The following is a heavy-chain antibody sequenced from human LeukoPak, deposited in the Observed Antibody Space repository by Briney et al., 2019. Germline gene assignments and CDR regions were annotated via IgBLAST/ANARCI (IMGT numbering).Heavy chain of an antibody. D-gene: IGHD6-13*01. Sequence: GGSLRLSCAASGFTFSSYSMNWVRQAPGKGLEWVSSISSSSYIYYADSVKGRFTISRDNAKNSLYLQMNSLRAEDTAVYYCARDLGQSSSWYDSSSWFDPWGQGTLVTVSS. CDR1: GFTFSSYS. V-gene: IGHV3-21*01. J-gene: IGHJ5*02. CDR3: ARDLGQSSSWYDSSSWFDP. CDR2: ISSSSYI.